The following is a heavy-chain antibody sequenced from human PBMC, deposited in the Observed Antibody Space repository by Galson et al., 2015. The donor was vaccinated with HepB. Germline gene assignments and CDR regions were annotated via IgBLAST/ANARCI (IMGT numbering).Heavy chain of an antibody. J-gene: IGHJ4*02. V-gene: IGHV3-30-3*01. CDR2: ISYDGSNK. D-gene: IGHD1-26*01. Sequence: SLRLSCAASGFTFSSYAMHWVRQAPGKGLEWVAVISYDGSNKYYADSVKGRFTISRDNSKNTLYLQMNSLRAEDTAVYYCARAWRWWELPNSNLDYWGQGTLFTVSS. CDR1: GFTFSSYA. CDR3: ARAWRWWELPNSNLDY.